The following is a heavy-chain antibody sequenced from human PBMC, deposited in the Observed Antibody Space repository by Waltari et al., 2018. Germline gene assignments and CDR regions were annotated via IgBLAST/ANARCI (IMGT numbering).Heavy chain of an antibody. D-gene: IGHD4-4*01. CDR3: ARGMEGGTTVTTTVTIDY. Sequence: QVQLQQWGAGLLKPSETLSLTCAVYGGSFSGYYWSWIRQPPGKGLEWIGEINHSGSTNYNPSRKSRVTISVDTSKNQFSLKLSSVTAADTAVYYCARGMEGGTTVTTTVTIDYWGQGTLVTVSS. CDR2: INHSGST. V-gene: IGHV4-34*01. CDR1: GGSFSGYY. J-gene: IGHJ4*02.